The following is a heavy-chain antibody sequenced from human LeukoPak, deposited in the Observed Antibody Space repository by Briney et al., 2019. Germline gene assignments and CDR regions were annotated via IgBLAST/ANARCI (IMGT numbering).Heavy chain of an antibody. CDR2: IIPIFGTA. V-gene: IGHV1-69*13. D-gene: IGHD4-17*01. CDR3: ARDGLRDYGDYHWFDP. CDR1: GYTFTSYY. J-gene: IGHJ5*02. Sequence: ASVKVSCKASGYTFTSYYMHWVRQAPGQGLEWMGGIIPIFGTANYAQKFQGRVTITADESTSTAYMELSSLRSEDTAVYYCARDGLRDYGDYHWFDPWGQGTLVTVSS.